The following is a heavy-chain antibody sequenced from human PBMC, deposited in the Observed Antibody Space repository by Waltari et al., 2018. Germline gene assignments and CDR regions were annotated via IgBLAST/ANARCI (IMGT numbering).Heavy chain of an antibody. V-gene: IGHV1-18*01. CDR1: GYTFTSYG. J-gene: IGHJ4*02. CDR3: ARHLYCSSTSCYVGSPSYDY. CDR2: ISAYNGNT. D-gene: IGHD2-2*01. Sequence: GASVKVSCKASGYTFTSYGISWVRQAPGQGLEWMGWISAYNGNTNYAQKLQGRVTMTTDTSTSTAYMELRSLRSDDTAVYYCARHLYCSSTSCYVGSPSYDYWGQGTLVTVSS.